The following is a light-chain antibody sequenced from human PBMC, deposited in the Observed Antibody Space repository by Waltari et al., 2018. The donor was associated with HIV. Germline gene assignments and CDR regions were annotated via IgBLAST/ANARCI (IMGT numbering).Light chain of an antibody. CDR2: AAS. CDR3: QQSYTSPP. V-gene: IGKV1-39*01. Sequence: DIEMTQSPSSLSASVGDRVSITCRTSQNINNYLNWYQQKPGRAPKLLIYAASSLHSGVPSRFSGSGSGTDFTLTITNLQPGDFATCYGQQSYTSPPFGGVTKIEIK. J-gene: IGKJ4*01. CDR1: QNINNY.